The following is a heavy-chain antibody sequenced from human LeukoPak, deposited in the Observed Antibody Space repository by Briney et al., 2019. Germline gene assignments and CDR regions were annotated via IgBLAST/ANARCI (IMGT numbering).Heavy chain of an antibody. CDR1: GGSISSYY. J-gene: IGHJ4*02. CDR2: IYYSGST. CDR3: ARGTYGSGSYLPSYYFDY. D-gene: IGHD3-10*01. Sequence: PSETLSLTCTVSGGSISSYYWSWIRQPPGKGLEWIGCIYYSGSTNYNPSLKSRVTISVDTSKNQFSLKLSSVTAADTAVYYCARGTYGSGSYLPSYYFDYWGQGTLVTVSS. V-gene: IGHV4-59*01.